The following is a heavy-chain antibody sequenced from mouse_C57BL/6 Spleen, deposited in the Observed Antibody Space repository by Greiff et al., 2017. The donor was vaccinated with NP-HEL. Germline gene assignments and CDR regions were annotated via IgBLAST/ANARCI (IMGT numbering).Heavy chain of an antibody. CDR2: IYPGSGST. Sequence: VQLQQPGAELVKPGASVKMSCKASGYTFTSYWITWVKQRPGQGLEWIGDIYPGSGSTNYNEKFKSKATLTVDTSSSTAYMQLSSLTSEDSAVYYCARRVLYYYGSSYYAMDYWGQGTSVTVSS. CDR3: ARRVLYYYGSSYYAMDY. V-gene: IGHV1-55*01. CDR1: GYTFTSYW. J-gene: IGHJ4*01. D-gene: IGHD1-1*01.